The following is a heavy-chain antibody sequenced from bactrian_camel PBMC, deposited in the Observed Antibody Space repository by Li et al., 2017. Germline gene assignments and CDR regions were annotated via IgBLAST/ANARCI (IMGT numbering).Heavy chain of an antibody. CDR2: NSGGGNT. V-gene: IGHV3-2*01. CDR3: AAPIITKFYNEYDFGIEYIY. D-gene: IGHD4*01. CDR1: GFTFSNYY. J-gene: IGHJ4*01. Sequence: HVQLVESGGGLVQPEGSLRLSCAASGFTFSNYYLSWVRQAPGKGLEWVASNSGGGNTAYADSVKGRFTISRDNAKNTLYLQMNSLKPEDTARYYCAAPIITKFYNEYDFGIEYIYWGQGTQVTVS.